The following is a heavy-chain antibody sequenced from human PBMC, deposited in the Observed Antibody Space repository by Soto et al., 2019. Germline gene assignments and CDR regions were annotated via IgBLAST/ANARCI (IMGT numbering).Heavy chain of an antibody. J-gene: IGHJ2*01. CDR3: ARKILGSTSRPNYWYFDL. D-gene: IGHD2-2*01. V-gene: IGHV3-23*01. CDR2: ISGGGDAA. Sequence: EVHLLESGGGLVQPGGSLRLSCAGSGFTFINYAMNWVRQAPGKGLEWVSSISGGGDAAFFPDSVRGRFTISGDNSQNTVTLQMNSLGVDDTAVYYCARKILGSTSRPNYWYFDLWGRGTLVTVSS. CDR1: GFTFINYA.